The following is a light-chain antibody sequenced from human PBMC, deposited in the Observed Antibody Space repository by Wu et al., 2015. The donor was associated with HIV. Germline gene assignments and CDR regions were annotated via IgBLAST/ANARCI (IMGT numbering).Light chain of an antibody. J-gene: IGKJ2*01. V-gene: IGKV1-5*03. CDR3: QHYNTFSYT. CDR2: KAS. CDR1: QSISSW. Sequence: DIQMTQSPYNLSASVGDRVTITCRASQSISSWLAWYQQKPGKAPKLLIYKASRLESGVPSRFSGSGSETEFTLTINSLQPDDFATYYCQHYNTFSYTFGLGDQVRDQT.